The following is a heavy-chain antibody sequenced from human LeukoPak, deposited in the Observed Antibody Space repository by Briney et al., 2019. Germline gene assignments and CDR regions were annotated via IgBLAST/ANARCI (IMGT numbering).Heavy chain of an antibody. J-gene: IGHJ5*02. CDR1: GFLLNTPGVG. CDR3: AHRRRGDSFVMKAPDWFDP. Sequence: SGPTLVNPTQTLTLTCTFFGFLLNTPGVGVGWIRQPPGKALEWLPLIYWSDDKRYSRSLKRKPPITKDTSKNPVLLTMSNMDPVDPATYFCAHRRRGDSFVMKAPDWFDPWGQGILVTVSS. V-gene: IGHV2-5*01. D-gene: IGHD5-12*01. CDR2: IYWSDDK.